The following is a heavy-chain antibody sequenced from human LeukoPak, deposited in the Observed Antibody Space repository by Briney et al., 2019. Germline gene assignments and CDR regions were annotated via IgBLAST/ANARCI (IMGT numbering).Heavy chain of an antibody. CDR1: GYSFNIYE. CDR3: SRGPRFDP. V-gene: IGHV1-8*01. J-gene: IGHJ5*02. Sequence: ASVKVSCKTSGYSFNIYEINWVRQAPGQGLEWMGRVNPNSGDTDYAQKFQGRLTMTRNTSISTAYMELSGLRLEDTAVYYCSRGPRFDPWGQGTQVTVSS. CDR2: VNPNSGDT.